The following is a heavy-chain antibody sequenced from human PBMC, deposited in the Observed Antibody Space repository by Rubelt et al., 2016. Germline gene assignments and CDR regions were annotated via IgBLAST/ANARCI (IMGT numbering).Heavy chain of an antibody. CDR1: GGSISSSSYY. J-gene: IGHJ1*01. CDR2: IYYSGNT. V-gene: IGHV4-39*01. Sequence: QLQLQESGPGLVKPSETLSLTCTVSGGSISSSSYYWGWIRQPPGKGLEWIGSIYYSGNTYYSPSLKSRVTISVDTSKNQFSRKLNTGTAAETAVYYCARTSAILGRGASYFQHWGQGTLVTVSS. D-gene: IGHD7-27*01. CDR3: ARTSAILGRGASYFQH.